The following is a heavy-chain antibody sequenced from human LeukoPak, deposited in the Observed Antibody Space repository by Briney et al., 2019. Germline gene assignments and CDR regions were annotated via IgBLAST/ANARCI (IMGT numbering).Heavy chain of an antibody. CDR2: INPNSGGT. CDR1: GYTFTVYY. Sequence: GASVTVSFTASGYTFTVYYMHWVRQAPGQGLEWMGWINPNSGGTNYAQKFQGRVTMTRDTSISTAYMELSRLRSDDTAVYYCARECRGSLIAYCGGYYFDYWGQGTLVTVSS. D-gene: IGHD2-21*01. CDR3: ARECRGSLIAYCGGYYFDY. V-gene: IGHV1-2*02. J-gene: IGHJ4*02.